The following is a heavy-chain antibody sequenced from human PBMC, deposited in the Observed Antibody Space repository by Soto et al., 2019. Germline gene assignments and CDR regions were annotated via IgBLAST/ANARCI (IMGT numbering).Heavy chain of an antibody. CDR3: ARGGREIPGHFDY. D-gene: IGHD1-1*01. CDR1: GFTFSSYS. Sequence: EVQLVESGGDLVKPGGSLRLSCADSGFTFSSYSMNWVRQAPGKGLEWVSSISSSSTYIYYADSVKGRFTISRDNAKNSLYLQMNSLSAEDTAVYYCARGGREIPGHFDYWGQGTLVTVSS. V-gene: IGHV3-21*01. CDR2: ISSSSTYI. J-gene: IGHJ4*02.